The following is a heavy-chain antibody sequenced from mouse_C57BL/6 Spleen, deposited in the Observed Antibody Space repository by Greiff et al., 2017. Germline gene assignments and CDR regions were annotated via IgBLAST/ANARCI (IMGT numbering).Heavy chain of an antibody. J-gene: IGHJ4*01. CDR2: IHPNSGSN. CDR1: GYTFTSYW. Sequence: QVQLQQPGAELVKPGASVKLSCKASGYTFTSYWMHWVKQRPGQGLELIGMIHPNSGSNNYNEKFKSKGTLTVDKSSSTAYMQLSSVTSDDSAVYSCSSAGTVVATRDAMDYWGQGTSVTVSS. D-gene: IGHD1-1*01. V-gene: IGHV1-64*01. CDR3: SSAGTVVATRDAMDY.